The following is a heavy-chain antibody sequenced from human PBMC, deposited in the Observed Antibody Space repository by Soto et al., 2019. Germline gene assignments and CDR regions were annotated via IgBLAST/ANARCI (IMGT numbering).Heavy chain of an antibody. CDR1: GFTFTRYS. J-gene: IGHJ4*02. CDR2: ISSTTNYI. Sequence: XGSLRLSCAASGFTFTRYSMNWVRQAPGKGLEWVSSISSTTNYIYYADSMKGRFTVSRDNAKNSVYLEMNSLSAEDTAVYYCARESEDLTSNFDYWGQGTLVTSPQ. V-gene: IGHV3-21*01. CDR3: ARESEDLTSNFDY.